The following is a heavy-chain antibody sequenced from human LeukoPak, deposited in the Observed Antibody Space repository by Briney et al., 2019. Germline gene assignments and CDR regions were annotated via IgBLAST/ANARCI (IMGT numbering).Heavy chain of an antibody. Sequence: PSETLSLTCTVSGGSISSYYWSWIRQPPGKGLEWIGYIYYSGSTNYNPSLKSRVTISVDTSKNQFSLKLSSVTAADTAVYYCARGPSYYDFWSCYYEYFQHWGQGTLVTVSS. CDR1: GGSISSYY. J-gene: IGHJ1*01. CDR2: IYYSGST. V-gene: IGHV4-59*01. CDR3: ARGPSYYDFWSCYYEYFQH. D-gene: IGHD3-3*01.